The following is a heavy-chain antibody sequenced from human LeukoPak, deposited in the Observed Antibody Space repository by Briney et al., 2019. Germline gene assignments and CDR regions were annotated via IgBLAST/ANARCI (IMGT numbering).Heavy chain of an antibody. Sequence: PGGSLRLSCAASGFTFSSYEMNWVRQAPGKGLEWVSYISSNGSPIFYADSVKGRFTISRDNAKNSLSLLMKSLRAEDTAVYYCARDGGSGILDWGQGTLVTVSS. CDR3: ARDGGSGILD. CDR1: GFTFSSYE. D-gene: IGHD3-10*01. CDR2: ISSNGSPI. V-gene: IGHV3-48*03. J-gene: IGHJ4*02.